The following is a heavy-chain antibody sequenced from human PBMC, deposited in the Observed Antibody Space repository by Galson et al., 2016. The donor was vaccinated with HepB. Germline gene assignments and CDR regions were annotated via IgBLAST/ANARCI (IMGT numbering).Heavy chain of an antibody. J-gene: IGHJ3*02. V-gene: IGHV4-39*01. D-gene: IGHD3-22*01. CDR1: GGSISRSSYY. CDR2: IYYSGST. Sequence: ETLSLTCTVSGGSISRSSYYWGWVRQPAGKGLEWIGSIYYSGSTYYNPSLGGRATISVDTSKNQFSLKLSPVTAADTAVYYCAKTRGPGYYDSSGYYYPPAAFDIWGQGIKVTVSS. CDR3: AKTRGPGYYDSSGYYYPPAAFDI.